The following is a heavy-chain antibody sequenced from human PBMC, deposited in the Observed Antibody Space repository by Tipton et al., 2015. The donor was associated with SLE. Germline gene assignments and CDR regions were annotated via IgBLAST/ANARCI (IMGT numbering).Heavy chain of an antibody. CDR2: IKSKTDGGTT. CDR3: TTQAHYYGSGSYR. CDR1: GFTFSDYY. D-gene: IGHD3-10*01. Sequence: SLRLSCAASGFTFSDYYMSWIRQAPGKGLEWVGRIKSKTDGGTTDYAAPVKGRFTISRDDSKNTLYLQMNSLKTEDTAVYYCTTQAHYYGSGSYRWGQGTLVTVSS. J-gene: IGHJ4*02. V-gene: IGHV3-15*01.